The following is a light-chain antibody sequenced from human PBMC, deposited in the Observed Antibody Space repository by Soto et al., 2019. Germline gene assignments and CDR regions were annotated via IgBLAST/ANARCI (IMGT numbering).Light chain of an antibody. J-gene: IGKJ4*01. CDR2: DAS. CDR3: QQYDNYPLT. Sequence: GDRVTITCRASQTVGSWLAWYQQKPGTAPKFLIYDASTLESGVPSRFSGSGSGTEFTLTISSLQPDDFATYYCQQYDNYPLTFGGGTKVDIK. V-gene: IGKV1-5*01. CDR1: QTVGSW.